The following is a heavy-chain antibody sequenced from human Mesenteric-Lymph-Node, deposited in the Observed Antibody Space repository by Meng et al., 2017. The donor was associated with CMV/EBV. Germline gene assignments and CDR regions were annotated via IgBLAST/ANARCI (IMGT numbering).Heavy chain of an antibody. Sequence: ASVKVSCKASGYTFTSYGISWVRQAPGQGLEWMGWISAYNGNTNYAQKLQGRVTMTTDTSTSTAYMELRSLRSDDTAVYYCARWELGPDYYYGMGVWGQGTTVTVSS. CDR2: ISAYNGNT. J-gene: IGHJ6*02. CDR1: GYTFTSYG. D-gene: IGHD1-26*01. V-gene: IGHV1-18*01. CDR3: ARWELGPDYYYGMGV.